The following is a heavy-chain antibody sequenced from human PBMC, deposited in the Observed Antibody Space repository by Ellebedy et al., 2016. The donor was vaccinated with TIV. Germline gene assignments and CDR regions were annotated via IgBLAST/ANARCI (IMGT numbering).Heavy chain of an antibody. Sequence: MPSETLSLTCTVSGASISTYYWSWIRQPPGKGLEWIGYIYYSGSTNYNPSLKSRVTISVDTSKNQFSLKLSSVTAAATAVYYCARHIRITMVRGVITNWFDPWGQGTLVSVSS. D-gene: IGHD3-10*01. J-gene: IGHJ5*02. V-gene: IGHV4-59*08. CDR1: GASISTYY. CDR2: IYYSGST. CDR3: ARHIRITMVRGVITNWFDP.